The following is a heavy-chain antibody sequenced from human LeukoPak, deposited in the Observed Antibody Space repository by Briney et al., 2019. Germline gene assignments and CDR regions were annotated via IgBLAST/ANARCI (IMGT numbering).Heavy chain of an antibody. Sequence: GGSLRLSCAASGFTFSSYAMSWVRQAPGKGLEWVSAISGSGGSTYYADSVKGRFTISRDNSKNSLYLQMNSLRTEDTALYYCAKGLSGYSSSSGIDYWGQGTLVTVSS. CDR2: ISGSGGST. V-gene: IGHV3-23*01. CDR3: AKGLSGYSSSSGIDY. J-gene: IGHJ4*02. CDR1: GFTFSSYA. D-gene: IGHD6-13*01.